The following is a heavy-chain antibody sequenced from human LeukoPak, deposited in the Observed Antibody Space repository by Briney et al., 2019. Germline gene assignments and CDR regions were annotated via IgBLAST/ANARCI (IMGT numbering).Heavy chain of an antibody. CDR3: ARRRITIFGVDY. V-gene: IGHV4-34*01. CDR1: GGSFSGYY. J-gene: IGHJ4*02. Sequence: PSETLSLTCAVYGGSFSGYYWSWIRQPPGKGLEWIGEINHSGSTNYNPSLKSRVTISVDTTKNQFSLKLSSVTAADTAVYYCARRRITIFGVDYWGQGTLVTVSS. CDR2: INHSGST. D-gene: IGHD3-3*01.